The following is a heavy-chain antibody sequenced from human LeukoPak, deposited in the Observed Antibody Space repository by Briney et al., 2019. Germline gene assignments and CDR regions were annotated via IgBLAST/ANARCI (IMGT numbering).Heavy chain of an antibody. CDR2: IHYSGST. CDR3: VRTRLSDHIVPAAERADDAYDT. Sequence: SETLSLTCTVSGGSISSSRYYWGWIRQPPGKGLEWIGSIHYSGSTYYNPSLKSRVTVSVDTSENQFSLKLSSVAAADTAVYFCVRTRLSDHIVPAAERADDAYDTWGQGTMVTVSS. J-gene: IGHJ3*02. D-gene: IGHD2-2*01. V-gene: IGHV4-39*07. CDR1: GGSISSSRYY.